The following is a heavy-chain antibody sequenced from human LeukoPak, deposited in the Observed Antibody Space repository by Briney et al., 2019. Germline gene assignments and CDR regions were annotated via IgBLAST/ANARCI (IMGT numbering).Heavy chain of an antibody. Sequence: ASVKVSCKASGYTFTSYGISWVRQAPGQGLEWMGWISAYNGNTNYAQKLQGRVTMTTDTSTSTAYRELRSLRSDDTAVYYCAREGGIAAAGTVDYWGQGTLVTVSS. CDR1: GYTFTSYG. D-gene: IGHD6-13*01. V-gene: IGHV1-18*01. J-gene: IGHJ4*02. CDR3: AREGGIAAAGTVDY. CDR2: ISAYNGNT.